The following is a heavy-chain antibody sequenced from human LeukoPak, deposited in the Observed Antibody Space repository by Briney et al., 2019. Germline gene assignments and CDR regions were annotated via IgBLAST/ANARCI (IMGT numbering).Heavy chain of an antibody. V-gene: IGHV3-7*01. CDR2: IKQDGSEK. J-gene: IGHJ5*02. D-gene: IGHD3-10*01. CDR1: GFTFRNYW. CDR3: ARPLLYYYGSETFFWFDP. Sequence: SGGSLRLSCAASGFTFRNYWMGWVRQAPGKGLEWVASIKQDGSEKYYVDSVKGRFSISRDNAENSLYLQMNSLRPDDTAFYYCARPLLYYYGSETFFWFDPWGQGALVTVSS.